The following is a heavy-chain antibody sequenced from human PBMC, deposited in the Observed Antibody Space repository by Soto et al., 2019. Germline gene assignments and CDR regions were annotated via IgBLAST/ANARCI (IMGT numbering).Heavy chain of an antibody. V-gene: IGHV4-39*01. D-gene: IGHD2-21*01. CDR2: IFYSGST. CDR3: ARQPTTGDTDLWFDP. J-gene: IGHJ5*02. Sequence: NPSETLSLTCNVSGGCISTRRAYWAWIRQPPGKGLERLANIFYSGSTCYNPSLASRVTVSVDTSKNEFSLKLRSVTAADTAVYYCARQPTTGDTDLWFDPWGQGTLVTVSS. CDR1: GGCISTRRAY.